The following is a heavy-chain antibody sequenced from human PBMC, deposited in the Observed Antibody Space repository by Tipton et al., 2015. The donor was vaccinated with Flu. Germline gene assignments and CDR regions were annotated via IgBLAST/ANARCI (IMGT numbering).Heavy chain of an antibody. J-gene: IGHJ4*02. V-gene: IGHV3-30*18. CDR3: AKDVTPAFYYDSSGYFGLFDY. CDR2: ISYHGRHK. D-gene: IGHD3-22*01. Sequence: SLRLSCEASGFTFSGYGMHWVRQAPGKGLEWVAVISYHGRHKYYADSVKGRFSISRDNSQNTLNLQMNSLRADDTAMYYCAKDVTPAFYYDSSGYFGLFDYWGQGALVTVSS. CDR1: GFTFSGYG.